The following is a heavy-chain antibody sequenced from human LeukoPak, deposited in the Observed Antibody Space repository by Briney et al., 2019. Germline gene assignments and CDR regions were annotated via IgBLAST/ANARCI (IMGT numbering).Heavy chain of an antibody. Sequence: GGSLRLSCAASGLTFSNAWMSLVRQAPGKGLEWVGLIKKKIDGGTTDYAAPVKGRFTISRDDSKTTLYLHMNSLKTEDTAVYFCTTNILTGFGLYGMDVWGQGTTVTVSS. D-gene: IGHD3-9*01. J-gene: IGHJ6*02. CDR3: TTNILTGFGLYGMDV. CDR2: IKKKIDGGTT. V-gene: IGHV3-15*01. CDR1: GLTFSNAW.